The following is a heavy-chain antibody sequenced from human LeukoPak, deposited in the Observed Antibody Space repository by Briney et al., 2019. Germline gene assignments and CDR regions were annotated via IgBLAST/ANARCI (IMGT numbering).Heavy chain of an antibody. V-gene: IGHV3-23*01. Sequence: GGSLRLSCAASGFIFNDYVMSWVRQAPGKGLEWVSGIGDSGSSTYYADSVKGRFTISRDNSKNTLYLQMNSLRAEDTAVYYCAREGWRGELLLGSFDYWGQGTLVTVSS. J-gene: IGHJ4*02. CDR3: AREGWRGELLLGSFDY. CDR2: IGDSGSST. D-gene: IGHD1-26*01. CDR1: GFIFNDYV.